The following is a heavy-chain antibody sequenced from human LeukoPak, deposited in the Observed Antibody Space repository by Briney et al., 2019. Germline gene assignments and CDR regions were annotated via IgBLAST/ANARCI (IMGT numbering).Heavy chain of an antibody. J-gene: IGHJ6*04. CDR1: GFTFTSYA. V-gene: IGHV3-23*01. CDR2: SGGGSST. D-gene: IGHD3-3*01. CDR3: AKESGRLDV. Sequence: GGSLRLSCAASGFTFTSYAMSWVRQAPGKGLEWVSVSGGGSSTYYADSVKGRFTISRDNSKNTLYLQMNSLRGEDTAVYYCAKESGRLDVWGKGTTVTVSS.